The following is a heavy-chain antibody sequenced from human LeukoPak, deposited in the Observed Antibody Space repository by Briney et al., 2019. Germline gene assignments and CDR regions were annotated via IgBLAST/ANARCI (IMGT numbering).Heavy chain of an antibody. D-gene: IGHD2-8*01. CDR3: ARVLYDNWFVP. J-gene: IGHJ5*02. V-gene: IGHV1-69*04. Sequence: SVKVSCKASGGTFSSYAISWVRQAPGQGLEWMGRIIPILGIANYAQKFQGRVTITTDKSTSTAYMELSSLRSDDTAVYYCARVLYDNWFVPWGQGTLVTVSS. CDR2: IIPILGIA. CDR1: GGTFSSYA.